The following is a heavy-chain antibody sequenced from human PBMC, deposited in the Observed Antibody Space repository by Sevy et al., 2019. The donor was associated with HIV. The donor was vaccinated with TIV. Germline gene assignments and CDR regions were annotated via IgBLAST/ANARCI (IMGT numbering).Heavy chain of an antibody. D-gene: IGHD1-20*01. V-gene: IGHV3-23*01. CDR2: IGSGGTT. CDR1: GFTFNTYA. Sequence: GGSLRLSCTASGFTFNTYAMSWVRRAPGKGLEWVSAIGSGGTTYYVDSVKGRFTFSRDNSKTTLYLQMNSLRVDDTAVYYCAKNLRGKYLEGYFDYWGQVILVTVSS. J-gene: IGHJ4*02. CDR3: AKNLRGKYLEGYFDY.